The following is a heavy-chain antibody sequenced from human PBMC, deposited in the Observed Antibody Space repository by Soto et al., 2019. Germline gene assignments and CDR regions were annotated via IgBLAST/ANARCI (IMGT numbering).Heavy chain of an antibody. J-gene: IGHJ3*02. CDR3: ARAEVATTPEGAFDI. V-gene: IGHV1-69*13. CDR2: IIPIFGTA. D-gene: IGHD5-12*01. Sequence: SVKVSFKASGGTFSSYAISWLRQAPGQGLEWMGGIIPIFGTANYAQKFQGRVTITADESTSTAYMELSSLRSEDTAVYYCARAEVATTPEGAFDIWGQGTMVTVSS. CDR1: GGTFSSYA.